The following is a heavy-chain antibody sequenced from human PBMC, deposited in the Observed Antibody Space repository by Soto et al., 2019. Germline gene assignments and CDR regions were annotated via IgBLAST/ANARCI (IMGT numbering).Heavy chain of an antibody. J-gene: IGHJ6*02. V-gene: IGHV3-30-3*01. CDR3: ARDGYYDFWSGYYPYYYYYGMDV. Sequence: HPGGSLRLSCAASGFTFSSYAMHWVRQAPGKGLEWVAVISYDGSNKYYADSVKGRFTISRDNSKNTLYLQMNSLRAEDTAVYYCARDGYYDFWSGYYPYYYYYGMDVWGQGTTVTVSS. CDR2: ISYDGSNK. CDR1: GFTFSSYA. D-gene: IGHD3-3*01.